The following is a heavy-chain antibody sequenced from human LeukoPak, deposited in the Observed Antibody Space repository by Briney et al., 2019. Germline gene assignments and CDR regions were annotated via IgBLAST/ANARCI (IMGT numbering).Heavy chain of an antibody. CDR1: GFTFKNYG. Sequence: GTSLRLSCAASGFTFKNYGMHWVRQAPGKGLEWVAFISYDGNSKYYPDSVKGRFTVSRDNAKNSLYLQMNSLRAEDTAVYYCARMEMATTFDYWGQGTLVTVSS. J-gene: IGHJ4*02. CDR3: ARMEMATTFDY. CDR2: ISYDGNSK. V-gene: IGHV3-30*03. D-gene: IGHD5-24*01.